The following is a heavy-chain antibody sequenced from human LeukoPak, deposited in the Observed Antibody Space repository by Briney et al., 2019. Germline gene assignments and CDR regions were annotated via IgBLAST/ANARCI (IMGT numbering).Heavy chain of an antibody. D-gene: IGHD3-22*01. CDR3: ARGTSPNYYDSRPDAFDI. V-gene: IGHV1-46*01. CDR2: INPSGGST. J-gene: IGHJ3*02. CDR1: GYTFTSYY. Sequence: ASVKVSCKASGYTFTSYYMHWVRQAPGQGLEWMGIINPSGGSTSYAQKLQGRVTMTTDTSTSTAYMELRSLRSDDTAVYYCARGTSPNYYDSRPDAFDIWGQGTMVTVSS.